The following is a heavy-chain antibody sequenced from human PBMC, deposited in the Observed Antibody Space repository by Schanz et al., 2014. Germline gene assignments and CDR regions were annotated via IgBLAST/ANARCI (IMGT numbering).Heavy chain of an antibody. V-gene: IGHV3-48*04. Sequence: EEQLVESGGGLVQPGGSLRLSCAASGFTFSSYAMAWIRQPPGRGLEWVSYIGNGGVTIYYADSVKGRFTISRDNSKNSLYLQMNSLRAEDTAVYYCARIGGSVFDYWAQGTLVTVSS. CDR2: IGNGGVTI. CDR3: ARIGGSVFDY. J-gene: IGHJ4*02. D-gene: IGHD3-10*01. CDR1: GFTFSSYA.